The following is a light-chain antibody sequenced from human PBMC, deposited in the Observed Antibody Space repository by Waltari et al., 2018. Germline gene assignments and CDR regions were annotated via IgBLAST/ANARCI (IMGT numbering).Light chain of an antibody. J-gene: IGLJ2*01. CDR2: QDN. Sequence: YLRKACQPPLLVIDQDNERPSGIPERFSGSNSGNAATLTVSGTQSVDEADYYCQAWDTSAAVVFGGGTKLTVL. V-gene: IGLV3-1*01. CDR3: QAWDTSAAVV.